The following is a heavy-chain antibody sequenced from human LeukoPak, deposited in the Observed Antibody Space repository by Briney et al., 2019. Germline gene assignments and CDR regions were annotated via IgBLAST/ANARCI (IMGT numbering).Heavy chain of an antibody. CDR3: ARGGTFVSDY. Sequence: GGSLRLSCAASGFTFSSFWMSWVRQASGKGLEWVANINQGGSEKYYVDSMKGRFTVSRDNARNSLYLQMDSLRAEDTAVYYCARGGTFVSDYWGQGTLVTVSS. D-gene: IGHD1-1*01. J-gene: IGHJ4*02. V-gene: IGHV3-7*01. CDR1: GFTFSSFW. CDR2: INQGGSEK.